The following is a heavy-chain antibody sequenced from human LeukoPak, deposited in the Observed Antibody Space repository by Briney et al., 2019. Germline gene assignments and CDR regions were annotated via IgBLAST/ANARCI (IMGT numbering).Heavy chain of an antibody. J-gene: IGHJ4*02. Sequence: GESLKISCQASGYIFSTYWIGWVRQMPGKGLEWMGIIDPGDSDIRYSPTFEGQVTISADKSISTAYLQWSSLKASDSAMYYCVRQASRRVDYWGQGTLVTVSS. CDR2: IDPGDSDI. CDR1: GYIFSTYW. CDR3: VRQASRRVDY. V-gene: IGHV5-51*01. D-gene: IGHD5-24*01.